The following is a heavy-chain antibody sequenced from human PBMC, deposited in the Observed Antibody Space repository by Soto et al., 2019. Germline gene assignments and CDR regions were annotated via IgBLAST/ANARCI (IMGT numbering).Heavy chain of an antibody. D-gene: IGHD6-19*01. Sequence: PGGSLRLSCAASGFTFSSYSMNWVRQAPGKGLEWVSSISSSSSYIYYADSVKGRFTISRDNAKNSLYLQMNSLRDEDTAVYYCARGKAGTTAFDIWGQGTMVTVSS. CDR2: ISSSSSYI. CDR3: ARGKAGTTAFDI. J-gene: IGHJ3*02. V-gene: IGHV3-21*01. CDR1: GFTFSSYS.